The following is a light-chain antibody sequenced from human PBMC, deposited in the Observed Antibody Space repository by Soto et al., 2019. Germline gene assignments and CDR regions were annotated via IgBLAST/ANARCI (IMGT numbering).Light chain of an antibody. CDR2: GAS. CDR1: QSVSSN. J-gene: IGKJ5*01. V-gene: IGKV3-15*01. Sequence: EIVMTQSPATLSVSPGERATLSCRASQSVSSNFAWYQQQPGQAPRLLIFGASTRATGIPARFSGSGSGTEFTLTISSLQSEDFAVYYCQQYNTWPPITFGPGTRLDIK. CDR3: QQYNTWPPIT.